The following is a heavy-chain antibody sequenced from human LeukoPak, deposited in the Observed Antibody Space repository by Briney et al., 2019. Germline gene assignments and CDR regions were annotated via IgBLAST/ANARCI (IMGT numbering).Heavy chain of an antibody. V-gene: IGHV4-39*01. CDR1: GGSISSSSYY. J-gene: IGHJ4*02. D-gene: IGHD2-21*02. CDR3: ARRRRYFCGGDCSDDY. CDR2: IYYSWST. Sequence: SETLSLTCTVSGGSISSSSYYWGWIRQPPGKGLDWIGRIYYSWSTYYNPSLKRRVTISVDTYKNQFSLKLSSVTAADTAVYYCARRRRYFCGGDCSDDYWGQGTLVTVSS.